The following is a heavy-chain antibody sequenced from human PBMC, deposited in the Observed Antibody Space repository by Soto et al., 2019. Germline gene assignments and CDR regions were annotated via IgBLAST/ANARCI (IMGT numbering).Heavy chain of an antibody. Sequence: TGGSLRLSCAASGFPFSSYDMHWVRQAPGKWLEWVALISYDGSRTSYSDSVKGRFTISRDNSKNMLFLQMDNLRADDTAVYYCPKEQAFEQLWVFDSWGQGXLVTVYS. CDR2: ISYDGSRT. V-gene: IGHV3-30*18. CDR1: GFPFSSYD. J-gene: IGHJ5*01. CDR3: PKEQAFEQLWVFDS. D-gene: IGHD5-18*01.